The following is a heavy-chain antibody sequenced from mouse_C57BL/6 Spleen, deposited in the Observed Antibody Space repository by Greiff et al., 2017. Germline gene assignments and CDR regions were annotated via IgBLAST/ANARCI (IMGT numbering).Heavy chain of an antibody. J-gene: IGHJ3*01. CDR3: ARYPFAY. CDR1: GYTFTSYW. CDR2: IHPTNGST. V-gene: IGHV1-64*01. Sequence: QVQLQQSVAELVKPGASVKLSCTASGYTFTSYWMHWVKQRPGQGLEWIGMIHPTNGSTNYNEKFKSKATLTVDTSSSTAYMQLSSLTSEDYAVYYCARYPFAYWGQGTLVTVSA.